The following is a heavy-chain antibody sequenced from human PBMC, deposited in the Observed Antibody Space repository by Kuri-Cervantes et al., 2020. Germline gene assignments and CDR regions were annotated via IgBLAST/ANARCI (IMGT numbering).Heavy chain of an antibody. CDR2: ISFDGTNK. D-gene: IGHD6-19*01. Sequence: GESLKISCAASGFTFNDYAMNWVRQAPGKGLEWVAVISFDGTNKYYADSVKGRFTFSRDNSKNTLYLQMNSLTGEDTAVYYCVRVGSDSGWAFDYWGQGTLVTVSS. J-gene: IGHJ4*02. CDR1: GFTFNDYA. V-gene: IGHV3-30-3*01. CDR3: VRVGSDSGWAFDY.